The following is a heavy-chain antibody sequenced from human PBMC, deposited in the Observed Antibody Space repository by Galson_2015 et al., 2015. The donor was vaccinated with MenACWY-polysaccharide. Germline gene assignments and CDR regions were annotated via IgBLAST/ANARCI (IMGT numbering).Heavy chain of an antibody. CDR3: ARDSGMGYCSSTSFFNWFDP. CDR2: IWYDGSNK. J-gene: IGHJ5*02. V-gene: IGHV3-33*01. Sequence: SLRLSCAASGFTFSSYGMHWVRQAPGKGLEWVAVIWYDGSNKYYADSVKGRFTISRDNSNNTLYLPMNSLRAEDTDVYYCARDSGMGYCSSTSFFNWFDPWVQGTLVTVSS. D-gene: IGHD2-2*01. CDR1: GFTFSSYG.